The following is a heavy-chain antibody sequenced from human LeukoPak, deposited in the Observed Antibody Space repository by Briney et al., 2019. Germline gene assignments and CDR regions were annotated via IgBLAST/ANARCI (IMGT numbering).Heavy chain of an antibody. J-gene: IGHJ4*01. CDR2: INPNSGGI. CDR3: ARSPLVDHPHFDS. V-gene: IGHV1-2*02. Sequence: ASVTVSCKATGYSFTDHYLHWVRQAPGQGPQWMGWINPNSGGIVYAQNFQGRVTLTRDTSSSTAYMELYSLRSDDTAVYYCARSPLVDHPHFDSWGQGALVTVSS. D-gene: IGHD1-26*01. CDR1: GYSFTDHY.